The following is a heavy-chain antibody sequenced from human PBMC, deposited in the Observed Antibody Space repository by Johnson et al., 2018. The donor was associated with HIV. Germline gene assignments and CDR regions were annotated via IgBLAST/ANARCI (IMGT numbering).Heavy chain of an antibody. CDR1: GFTFSGYG. CDR3: AKDKGVWGFDAFDI. V-gene: IGHV3-NL1*01. Sequence: QVQLVESGGGLVQPGGSLRLSCAASGFTFSGYGMHWVRQAPGKGLEWVSGISGSGGSTYYTDSVKGQFTISRDNSKNTLYLQMNSLRAEDTAVYYCAKDKGVWGFDAFDIWGQGTMVTVSS. D-gene: IGHD3-16*01. J-gene: IGHJ3*02. CDR2: ISGSGGST.